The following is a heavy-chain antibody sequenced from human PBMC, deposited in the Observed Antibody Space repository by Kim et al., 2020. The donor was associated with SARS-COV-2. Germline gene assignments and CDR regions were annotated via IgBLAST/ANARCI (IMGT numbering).Heavy chain of an antibody. J-gene: IGHJ4*02. Sequence: SGRTNYHPSLKSRVTMSGDTSKNQFSLKLSSVTAADTAMYYCARGGGVYTYWGQGTLVTVSS. V-gene: IGHV4-34*01. CDR3: ARGGGVYTY. CDR2: SGRT. D-gene: IGHD1-1*01.